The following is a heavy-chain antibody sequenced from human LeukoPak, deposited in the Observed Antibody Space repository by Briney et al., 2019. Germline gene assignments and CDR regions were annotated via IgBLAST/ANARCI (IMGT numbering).Heavy chain of an antibody. Sequence: SETLYLTCTVSGGSISSYYWSWIRQPPGKGLEWIGYVYYSGSTDYNPSLKSRITISIDTSKNQFSLKLSSVTAADTAVYYCARVPSYYFDYWGQGTLVTVSS. CDR1: GGSISSYY. D-gene: IGHD3-10*01. CDR2: VYYSGST. V-gene: IGHV4-59*01. CDR3: ARVPSYYFDY. J-gene: IGHJ4*02.